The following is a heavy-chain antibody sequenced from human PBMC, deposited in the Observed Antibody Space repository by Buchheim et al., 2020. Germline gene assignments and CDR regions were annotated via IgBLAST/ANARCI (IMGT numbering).Heavy chain of an antibody. CDR2: INTDNGDT. V-gene: IGHV1-18*01. J-gene: IGHJ5*02. Sequence: QVQLVQSGPEVKEPGASVKVSCKTSGYTFSSNGVAWVRQAPGQGLEWMGWINTDNGDTTYAHNLQGRLTMTKDASTTTVSMELRSLRSDDTAVYYCARDVSGDYDTWGQGTL. D-gene: IGHD7-27*01. CDR1: GYTFSSNG. CDR3: ARDVSGDYDT.